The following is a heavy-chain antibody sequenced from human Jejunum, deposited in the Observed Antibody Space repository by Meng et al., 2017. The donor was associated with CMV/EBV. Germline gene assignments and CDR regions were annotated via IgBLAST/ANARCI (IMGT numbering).Heavy chain of an antibody. D-gene: IGHD3-22*01. V-gene: IGHV4-4*07. CDR2: IFTTGST. Sequence: QVPLQESGAGLLKPSETLSLTCTVSRGSLSFYYWSWIRKPAGKGLEWIGRIFTTGSTNYHPSLKSRVTMSVDTSKNQISLRLTSVTAADTAIYYCVRETDMTVGPHFDYWGQGALVTVSS. CDR1: RGSLSFYY. J-gene: IGHJ4*02. CDR3: VRETDMTVGPHFDY.